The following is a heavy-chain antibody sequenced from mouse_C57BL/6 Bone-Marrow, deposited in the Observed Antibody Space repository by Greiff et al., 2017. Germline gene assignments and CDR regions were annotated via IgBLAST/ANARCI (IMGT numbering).Heavy chain of an antibody. CDR3: TTWAY. V-gene: IGHV14-4*01. CDR1: GFNIKDDY. CDR2: IDPENGDT. J-gene: IGHJ3*01. Sequence: VQLKESGAELVRPGASVKLSCTASGFNIKDDYRHWVKQRPEQGLEWIGWIDPENGDTEYASKFQGKATITADTSSNTAYLQLSSLTSEDTAVYYCTTWAYWGQGTLVTVSA.